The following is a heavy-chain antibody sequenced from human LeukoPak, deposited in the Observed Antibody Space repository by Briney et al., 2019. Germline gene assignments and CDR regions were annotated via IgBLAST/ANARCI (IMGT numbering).Heavy chain of an antibody. CDR1: GFTFSSYA. CDR3: AKPAGWYYDSSGYFNY. J-gene: IGHJ4*02. V-gene: IGHV3-23*01. Sequence: GGSLGLSCTASGFTFSSYAMNWVRQAPGKGLEWVSGISGSGTSTYYADSVKGRFTISRDNSKNTLYLQMNSLRAEDTAVYYCAKPAGWYYDSSGYFNYWGQGILVTVSS. CDR2: ISGSGTST. D-gene: IGHD3-22*01.